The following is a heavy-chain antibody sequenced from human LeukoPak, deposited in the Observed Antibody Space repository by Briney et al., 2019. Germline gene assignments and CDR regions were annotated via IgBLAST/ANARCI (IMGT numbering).Heavy chain of an antibody. CDR1: VGSISSGSYY. CDR3: ARSLYYGSDSFDI. Sequence: SETLSLTCTVSVGSISSGSYYWTWIRQPAGKGLEWIGRVFRSGSTYYNPSLKSRVTISVDTSKNQFSLKLSSVTAADTAVYYCARSLYYGSDSFDIWGQGTMVSVSS. J-gene: IGHJ3*02. V-gene: IGHV4-61*02. CDR2: VFRSGST. D-gene: IGHD3-10*01.